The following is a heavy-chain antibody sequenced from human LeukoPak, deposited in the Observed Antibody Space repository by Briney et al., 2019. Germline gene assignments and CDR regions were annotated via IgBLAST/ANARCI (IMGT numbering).Heavy chain of an antibody. CDR1: GGSFSGYY. J-gene: IGHJ4*02. CDR3: ARGRRDGYGRYDY. Sequence: SETLSLTCAVYGGSFSGYYWSWIRQPPGKGLEWLGEINHSGSTNYNPSLKSRVTISVDTSKNQFSLKLSSVTAADTAVYYCARGRRDGYGRYDYWGQGTLVTVSS. D-gene: IGHD5-24*01. CDR2: INHSGST. V-gene: IGHV4-34*01.